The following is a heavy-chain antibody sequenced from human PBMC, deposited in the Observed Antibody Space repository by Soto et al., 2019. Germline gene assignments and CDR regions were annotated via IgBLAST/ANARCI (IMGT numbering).Heavy chain of an antibody. CDR1: GDTFNFYT. D-gene: IGHD3-10*01. J-gene: IGHJ4*02. V-gene: IGHV1-69*02. CDR3: ATSYGSGSRPFDY. Sequence: QVQLVQSGAEVKKPGSSVKVSCKASGDTFNFYTISWVRQAPGQGLEWMGRIIPMLGMSNYAQKFQDRVSIIADKSTSTACMQLSSLRSEDTAIHYCATSYGSGSRPFDYWGQGTLVTVSS. CDR2: IIPMLGMS.